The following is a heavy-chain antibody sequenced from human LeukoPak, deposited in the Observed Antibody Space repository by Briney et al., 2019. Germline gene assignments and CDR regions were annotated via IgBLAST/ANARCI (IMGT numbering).Heavy chain of an antibody. D-gene: IGHD3-22*01. V-gene: IGHV5-10-1*01. Sequence: GESLRISCKGSGYSVTSYWISWVRHVPGKGLEWMGRIDPRDSYTKYSPSFQGHVSISADKSISTAYLQWSSLKASDTATYYCARLESSGYYVYWGQGTLVTVSS. J-gene: IGHJ4*02. CDR2: IDPRDSYT. CDR3: ARLESSGYYVY. CDR1: GYSVTSYW.